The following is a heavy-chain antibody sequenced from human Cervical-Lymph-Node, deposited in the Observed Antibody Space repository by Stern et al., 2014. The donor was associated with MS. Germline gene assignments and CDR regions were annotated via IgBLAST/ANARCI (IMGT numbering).Heavy chain of an antibody. CDR2: IISNGGST. CDR3: ARGVTYCGGDCYGWYFDL. V-gene: IGHV3-64*01. D-gene: IGHD2-21*02. CDR1: GFTFSSYA. Sequence: VQLGQSGGGLVQPGGSLRLSCAASGFTFSSYAMHWVRQAPGKGLECVSVIISNGGSTYYANSVKGRFTISRDNSKNTLYLHMGSLRVEDMAVYYCARGVTYCGGDCYGWYFDLWGRGTLVTVSS. J-gene: IGHJ2*01.